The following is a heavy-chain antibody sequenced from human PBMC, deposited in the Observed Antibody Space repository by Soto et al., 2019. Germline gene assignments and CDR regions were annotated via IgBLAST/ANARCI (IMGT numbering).Heavy chain of an antibody. CDR3: VRSRQMESGNDYGLGV. CDR2: YHSGGST. J-gene: IGHJ6*02. Sequence: QVQLQESGSGLVKPSQSLSLTCTVSGVSLNTADTWWSWIRQSPGKGLEFIGYYHSGGSTYYEASFRSRVIISADTFISQFSLKLSSVTVADTAVYFCVRSRQMESGNDYGLGVWGQGTTVTVSS. V-gene: IGHV4-30-4*01. D-gene: IGHD1-1*01. CDR1: GVSLNTADTW.